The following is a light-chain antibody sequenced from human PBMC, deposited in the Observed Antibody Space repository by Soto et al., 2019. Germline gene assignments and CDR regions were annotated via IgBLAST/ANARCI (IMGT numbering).Light chain of an antibody. CDR3: QHYDGSPRT. CDR1: QSVRSNY. CDR2: GVF. V-gene: IGKV3-20*01. J-gene: IGKJ2*01. Sequence: ETVLTQSPGTVSLSPGERATLSCTTSQSVRSNYLARYQQKPGQAPRLLIYGVFSRAAGIPDRFSGSGSGTDFTLTISGLEPDDSAVYYCQHYDGSPRTFGPGTKLEI.